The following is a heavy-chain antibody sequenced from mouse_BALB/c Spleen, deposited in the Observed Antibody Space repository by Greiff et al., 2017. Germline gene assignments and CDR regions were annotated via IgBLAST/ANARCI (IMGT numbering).Heavy chain of an antibody. CDR3: ARSGGNYVGYYFDY. CDR2: INPNNGGT. CDR1: GYTFTDYN. J-gene: IGHJ2*01. Sequence: EVQLVESGPELVKPGASVKIPCKASGYTFTDYNMDWVKQSHGKSLEWIGDINPNNGGTIYNQKFKGKATLTVDKSSSTAYMELRSLTSEDTAVYYCARSGGNYVGYYFDYWGQGTTLTVSS. D-gene: IGHD2-1*01. V-gene: IGHV1-18*01.